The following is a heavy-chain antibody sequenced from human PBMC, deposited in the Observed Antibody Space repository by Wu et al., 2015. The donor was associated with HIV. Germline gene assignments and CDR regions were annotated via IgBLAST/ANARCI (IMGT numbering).Heavy chain of an antibody. V-gene: IGHV1-2*02. CDR1: GYTFINYY. CDR3: AREAGTYKWNYRYFDY. CDR2: INLKSEGT. J-gene: IGHJ4*02. D-gene: IGHD1-7*01. Sequence: QVQLLQSGAEVKKPGASVKVSCETSGYTFINYYLHWVRQAPGQGLEWMGWINLKSEGTNYEQMFQGRVTMTRDTSINTAYMELSRLRSDDTAVYYCAREAGTYKWNYRYFDYWGQGTLVTVSS.